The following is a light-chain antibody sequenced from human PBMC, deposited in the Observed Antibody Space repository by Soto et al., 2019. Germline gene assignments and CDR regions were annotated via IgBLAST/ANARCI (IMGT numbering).Light chain of an antibody. CDR1: SSNIGAGYN. Sequence: QSVLTQPPSVSGAPGQRVTISCTGSSSNIGAGYNVHWYQQLPGTAPKVLIYGNNNRPSGVPDRFSGSKSGTSASLAITGLQAEDEADYYCQSYDGNYVVFGGGTKVTVL. CDR2: GNN. V-gene: IGLV1-40*01. J-gene: IGLJ2*01. CDR3: QSYDGNYVV.